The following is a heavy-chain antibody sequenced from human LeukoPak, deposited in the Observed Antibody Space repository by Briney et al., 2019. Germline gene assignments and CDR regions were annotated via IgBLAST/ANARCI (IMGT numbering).Heavy chain of an antibody. CDR3: ARVRLNDILTGYYTGAYYFDY. V-gene: IGHV3-11*06. CDR2: ISSSGSYT. J-gene: IGHJ4*02. D-gene: IGHD3-9*01. Sequence: GGSLRLSCAASGFTFSDYYMSWIRQAPGKGLEWVSYISSSGSYTNYADSVKGRFTISRDNAKNSLYLQRNSLRAEDTAVYYCARVRLNDILTGYYTGAYYFDYWGQGTLVTVSS. CDR1: GFTFSDYY.